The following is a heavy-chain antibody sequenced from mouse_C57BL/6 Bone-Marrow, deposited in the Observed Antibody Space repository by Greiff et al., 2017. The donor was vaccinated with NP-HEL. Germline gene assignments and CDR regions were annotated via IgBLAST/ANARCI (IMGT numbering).Heavy chain of an antibody. J-gene: IGHJ3*01. Sequence: VKLQESGAELVKPGASVKLSCKASGYTFTSYWMHWVKQRPGQGLEWIGMIHPNSGSTNYNEKFKSKATLTVDKSSSTAYMQLSSLTSEDSAVYYCARPPHYYGSSYGFAYWGQGTLVTVSA. CDR2: IHPNSGST. CDR3: ARPPHYYGSSYGFAY. V-gene: IGHV1-64*01. D-gene: IGHD1-1*01. CDR1: GYTFTSYW.